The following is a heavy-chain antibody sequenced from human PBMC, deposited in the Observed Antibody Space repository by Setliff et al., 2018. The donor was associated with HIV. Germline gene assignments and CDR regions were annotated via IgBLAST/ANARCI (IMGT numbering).Heavy chain of an antibody. CDR2: ISTSSRYI. J-gene: IGHJ5*02. CDR1: GFTFSNYN. CDR3: ARDRRGYQYESSGYPGFDP. Sequence: GGSLRLSCAASGFTFSNYNMNWVRQAPGKGLEWVSSISTSSRYISYADSVKGRFTISRDNARNSLYLQMNSLRAEDMAVYYCARDRRGYQYESSGYPGFDPWGQGTLVTVSS. V-gene: IGHV3-21*04. D-gene: IGHD3-22*01.